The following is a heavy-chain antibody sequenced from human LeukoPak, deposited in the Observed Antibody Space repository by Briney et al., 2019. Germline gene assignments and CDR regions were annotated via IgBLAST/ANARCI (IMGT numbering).Heavy chain of an antibody. Sequence: PGGSLRLSCAASGFTFSSYGMHWVRQAPGKGLEWVAFIRYDGSNKYYADSVKGRFTISRDNSKNTLYLQMNSLRAEDTAVYYCARLTGSLDYGDYWFDPWGQGTLVTVSS. CDR2: IRYDGSNK. J-gene: IGHJ5*02. D-gene: IGHD4-17*01. V-gene: IGHV3-30*02. CDR1: GFTFSSYG. CDR3: ARLTGSLDYGDYWFDP.